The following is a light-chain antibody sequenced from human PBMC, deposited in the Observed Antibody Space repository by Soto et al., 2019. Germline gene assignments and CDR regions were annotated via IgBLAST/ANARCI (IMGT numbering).Light chain of an antibody. CDR2: AAS. V-gene: IGKV1-6*01. J-gene: IGKJ3*01. Sequence: AIQMTQSPSSLSASVGDRVTITCRASQGFRNDLDWFQQKPGKAPKLLIYAASNLQSWAPARFSGSVSGTDFTLTLSIRQPEDCATYHLLLKYFCPFPLGPGTQVD. CDR3: LLKYFCPFP. CDR1: QGFRND.